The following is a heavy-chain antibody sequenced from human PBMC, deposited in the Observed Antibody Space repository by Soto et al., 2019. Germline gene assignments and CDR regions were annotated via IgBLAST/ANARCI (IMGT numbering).Heavy chain of an antibody. Sequence: EVQLVESGGGLVQPGGSLRLSCADSGLTFSSYWMPWVRQAPGKGLVWVSRINSAGSSTSYADSVKGRFTIARDNAKNTLYLQRNRLIAEDTAVYYGASDWVAAGFEYWGQGTLVTVSS. CDR2: INSAGSST. D-gene: IGHD6-13*01. V-gene: IGHV3-74*01. CDR1: GLTFSSYW. CDR3: ASDWVAAGFEY. J-gene: IGHJ4*02.